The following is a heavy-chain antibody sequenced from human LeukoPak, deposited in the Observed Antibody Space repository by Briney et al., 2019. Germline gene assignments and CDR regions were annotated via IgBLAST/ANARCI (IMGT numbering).Heavy chain of an antibody. CDR1: GYTFTSYG. D-gene: IGHD2-2*01. CDR3: ARYCSSTSCHPVNYYYYGMDV. Sequence: ASVKVSCKASGYTFTSYGITWVRQAPGQGLEWMGWISAYNGNTNYAQKLQGRVTMTTDTSTSTAYMELTRLRSDDTAVYYCARYCSSTSCHPVNYYYYGMDVWGQGTTVTVSS. J-gene: IGHJ6*02. V-gene: IGHV1-18*01. CDR2: ISAYNGNT.